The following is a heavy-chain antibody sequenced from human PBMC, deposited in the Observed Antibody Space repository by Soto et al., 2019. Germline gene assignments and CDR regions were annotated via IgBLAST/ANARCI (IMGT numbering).Heavy chain of an antibody. D-gene: IGHD2-2*03. V-gene: IGHV1-69*06. Sequence: QVQLEQSGAEVKMPGSSVRVSCKASGGTFSEDALSWVRQAPGQGLEWMGGTIPSSDSPKYAQKFQGRVTTAEDKSTGSIDMGLRRFSDNDMAIYASARGHTALDVRLDSWGQGAPITVSS. CDR1: GGTFSEDA. CDR3: ARGHTALDVRLDS. CDR2: TIPSSDSP. J-gene: IGHJ5*01.